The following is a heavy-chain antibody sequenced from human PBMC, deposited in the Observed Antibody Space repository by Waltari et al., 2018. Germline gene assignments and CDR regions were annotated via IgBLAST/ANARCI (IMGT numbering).Heavy chain of an antibody. Sequence: QVPLVQSGAAVKHPGSSMKVHCQAYVDTVRRYAISLVRQAPGQGLEWMGGIIPLFGTTNYAQKFQGRATMTADEPTSTAYVELRSLKSEDTAVYFCARSYYYDRRANYPSLGAFDSWGQGTLVTVAS. CDR3: ARSYYYDRRANYPSLGAFDS. CDR2: IIPLFGTT. CDR1: VDTVRRYA. V-gene: IGHV1-69*12. D-gene: IGHD3-22*01. J-gene: IGHJ4*02.